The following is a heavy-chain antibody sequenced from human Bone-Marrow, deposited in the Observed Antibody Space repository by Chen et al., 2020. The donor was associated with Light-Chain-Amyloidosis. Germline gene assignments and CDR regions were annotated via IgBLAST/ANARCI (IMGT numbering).Heavy chain of an antibody. CDR2: ISGSGGSR. CDR3: AKDISYYDILPGYPADAFDI. D-gene: IGHD3-9*01. CDR1: GCAFSSYA. J-gene: IGHJ3*02. V-gene: IGHV3-23*04. Sequence: EVQLVESGGGLLQRGGSLRLSCAASGCAFSSYAMSWVRQAPGKGLEWVSTISGSGGSRYYGDSVKGRLTISRDNSKNAMFLHMNSLSAEDTAVYYCAKDISYYDILPGYPADAFDIWGQGTMVTVSS.